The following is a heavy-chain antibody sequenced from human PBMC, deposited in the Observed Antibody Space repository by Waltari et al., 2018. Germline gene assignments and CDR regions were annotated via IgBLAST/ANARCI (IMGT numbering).Heavy chain of an antibody. CDR3: ARIITSTKGYYFDY. CDR2: IYYSGSP. D-gene: IGHD3-10*01. Sequence: QLQLQESGPGLVKPSETLSLTCTVSGGSISISTYYWGWIRQPPGKGLEWIGNIYYSGSPYYRPSLKSRVTVSVDTSKNQFALKLSSVTAADTAVYYCARIITSTKGYYFDYWGQGTLVTVSS. J-gene: IGHJ4*02. CDR1: GGSISISTYY. V-gene: IGHV4-39*01.